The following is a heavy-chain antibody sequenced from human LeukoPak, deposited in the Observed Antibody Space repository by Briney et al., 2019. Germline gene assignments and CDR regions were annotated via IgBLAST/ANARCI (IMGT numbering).Heavy chain of an antibody. CDR3: ACYYYDSSGYFQLDY. CDR1: GFTFSVYY. J-gene: IGHJ4*02. V-gene: IGHV3-11*04. D-gene: IGHD3-22*01. CDR2: ISSSGSTI. Sequence: PGGSLRLSCAASGFTFSVYYMRWIRQAPGKGLEWVSYISSSGSTIYYADSVKGRFTISRDNAKNSLYLQMNSLRAEDTAVYYCACYYYDSSGYFQLDYWGQGTLVTVSS.